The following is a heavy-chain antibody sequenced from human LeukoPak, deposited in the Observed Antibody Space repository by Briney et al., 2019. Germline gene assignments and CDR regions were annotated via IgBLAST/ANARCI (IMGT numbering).Heavy chain of an antibody. V-gene: IGHV3-7*03. CDR3: AKDHGSSGWYRSHFDY. CDR1: GFTFNNYL. J-gene: IGHJ4*02. CDR2: IKQDGSEK. D-gene: IGHD6-19*01. Sequence: GSLRLSCAASGFTFNNYLMTWLRQPPGRGLEWVANIKQDGSEKYYVDSVKGRFTISRDIAKTSMYLQMTSLRAEDTAVYYCAKDHGSSGWYRSHFDYWGQGPLVPVSS.